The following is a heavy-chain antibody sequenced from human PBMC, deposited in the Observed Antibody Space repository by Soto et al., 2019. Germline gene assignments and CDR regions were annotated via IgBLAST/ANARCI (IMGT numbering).Heavy chain of an antibody. CDR2: IHYTGIT. D-gene: IGHD6-13*01. CDR3: ARHVRYSSWYQDF. Sequence: SETLSLTCTVSGGSINNYHWSWIRQPPGKGLEWIGYIHYTGITNYNASLESRVTMSVDTSKNQFSLKLISVTAADTAVYYCARHVRYSSWYQDFWGQGTLVTVSS. J-gene: IGHJ4*02. V-gene: IGHV4-59*08. CDR1: GGSINNYH.